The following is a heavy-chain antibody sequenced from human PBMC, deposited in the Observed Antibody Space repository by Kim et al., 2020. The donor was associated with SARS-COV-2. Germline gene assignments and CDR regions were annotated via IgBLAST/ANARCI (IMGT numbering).Heavy chain of an antibody. Sequence: DADSVTGRCTISRDNSKNTLYLQMNSLRAEDTAVYYCAKDMDYGDYIFDFWGQGTLVTVSS. CDR3: AKDMDYGDYIFDF. V-gene: IGHV3-30*02. D-gene: IGHD4-17*01. J-gene: IGHJ4*02.